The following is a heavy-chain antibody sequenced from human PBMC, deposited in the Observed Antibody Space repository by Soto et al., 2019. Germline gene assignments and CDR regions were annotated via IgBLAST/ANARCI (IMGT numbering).Heavy chain of an antibody. Sequence: PGGSLRLSCAGSGFTFINYAVNWVRQAPGKGLEWVSSISGGGDAAFFPDSVRGRFTISRDNSKNTVTLQMNSLGVDDTAVYYCARKILGSTTRPNYWYFDLWGRGTLVTVSS. CDR3: ARKILGSTTRPNYWYFDL. CDR1: GFTFINYA. D-gene: IGHD7-27*01. V-gene: IGHV3-23*01. CDR2: ISGGGDAA. J-gene: IGHJ2*01.